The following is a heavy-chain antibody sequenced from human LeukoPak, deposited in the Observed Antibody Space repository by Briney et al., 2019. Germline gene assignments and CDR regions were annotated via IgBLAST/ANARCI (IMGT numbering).Heavy chain of an antibody. CDR1: GGTFSSYA. CDR3: ARTATYYDSSGYRVFQH. V-gene: IGHV1-18*01. CDR2: ISAYNGNT. Sequence: ASVKVSCKASGGTFSSYAISWVRQAPGQGLEWMGWISAYNGNTNYAQKLQGRVTMTTDTSTSTAYMELRSLRSDDTAVYYCARTATYYDSSGYRVFQHWGQGTLVTVSS. D-gene: IGHD3-22*01. J-gene: IGHJ1*01.